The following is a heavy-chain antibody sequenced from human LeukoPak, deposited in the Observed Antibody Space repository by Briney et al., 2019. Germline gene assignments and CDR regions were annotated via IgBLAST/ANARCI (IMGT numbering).Heavy chain of an antibody. Sequence: GASVKVSCKASGGTFSSYAISWVRQAPGQGLEWMGGIIPIFGTANYAQKFQGRVTITADESTSTAYMELSSLRSEDTAVYYCARGGHDYGDYGYLGYWGQGTLVTVSS. V-gene: IGHV1-69*13. D-gene: IGHD4-17*01. CDR1: GGTFSSYA. J-gene: IGHJ4*02. CDR3: ARGGHDYGDYGYLGY. CDR2: IIPIFGTA.